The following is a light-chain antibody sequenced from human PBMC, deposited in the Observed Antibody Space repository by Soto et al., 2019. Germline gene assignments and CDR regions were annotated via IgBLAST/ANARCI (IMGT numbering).Light chain of an antibody. CDR2: GAS. V-gene: IGKV3-15*01. J-gene: IGKJ4*01. CDR1: QSVNSI. Sequence: EIVMTQSPATLSVSPGERATLSCRASQSVNSILAWYQQKPGQAPRLLIYGASTRATVIPVTFSGSGSGTEFALTITSLQSEDVAVYYCQQYTNWPLTFGGGTKVEIK. CDR3: QQYTNWPLT.